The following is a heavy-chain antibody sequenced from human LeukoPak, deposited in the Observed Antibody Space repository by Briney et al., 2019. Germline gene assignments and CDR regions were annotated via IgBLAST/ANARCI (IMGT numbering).Heavy chain of an antibody. CDR3: AREDILTGFDY. J-gene: IGHJ4*02. V-gene: IGHV3-48*03. D-gene: IGHD3-9*01. Sequence: HAGGSLRLSCAASGFTFSSSEFNWVRQAPGKGLEWLSYISTSGSPIYYADSVKGRFTISRDNAKNSLYLQMNSLRAEDTAVYYCAREDILTGFDYWGQGTLVTVSS. CDR2: ISTSGSPI. CDR1: GFTFSSSE.